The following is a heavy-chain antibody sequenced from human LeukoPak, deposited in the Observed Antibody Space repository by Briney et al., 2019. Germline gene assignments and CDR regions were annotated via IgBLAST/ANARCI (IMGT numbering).Heavy chain of an antibody. J-gene: IGHJ6*03. D-gene: IGHD6-25*01. Sequence: AGGSLRLSCAASGFTFSDYTMNWVRQAPGKGLEWVSSISSSGTYKYYADSVKGRFTISRDNAQNSLYLQMNSLRADDTAVYYCARFAAGGSYYYYMDVWGKGTTVTVSS. CDR1: GFTFSDYT. CDR3: ARFAAGGSYYYYMDV. V-gene: IGHV3-21*01. CDR2: ISSSGTYK.